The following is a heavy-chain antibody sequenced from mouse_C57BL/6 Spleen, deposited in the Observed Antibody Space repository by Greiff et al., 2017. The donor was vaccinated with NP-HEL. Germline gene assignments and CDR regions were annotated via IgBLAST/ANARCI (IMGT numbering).Heavy chain of an antibody. Sequence: EVQLQQSGAELVRPGASVKLSCTASGFNIKDYYMHWVKQRPEQGLEWIGRIDPEDGDTEYAPKFQGKATMTADTSSNTAYLQLSSLTSEDTAVYYCSYYSIPYAMDYWGQGTSVTVSS. D-gene: IGHD2-5*01. J-gene: IGHJ4*01. V-gene: IGHV14-1*01. CDR1: GFNIKDYY. CDR3: SYYSIPYAMDY. CDR2: IDPEDGDT.